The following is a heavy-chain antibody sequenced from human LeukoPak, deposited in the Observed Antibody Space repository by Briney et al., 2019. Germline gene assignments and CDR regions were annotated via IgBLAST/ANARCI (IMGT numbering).Heavy chain of an antibody. Sequence: SETLSLTCTVSGGSISSYYWSWIRQSPGKGLEWIGWSYHRGSTSYNPSLKSRVAISVDTSKNQFSLKLSSVTAADTAVYHCARQRLAYCGGDCYSILGLSPHFDPWGQGTLVTVSS. J-gene: IGHJ5*02. V-gene: IGHV4-59*08. CDR1: GGSISSYY. CDR2: SYHRGST. D-gene: IGHD2-21*02. CDR3: ARQRLAYCGGDCYSILGLSPHFDP.